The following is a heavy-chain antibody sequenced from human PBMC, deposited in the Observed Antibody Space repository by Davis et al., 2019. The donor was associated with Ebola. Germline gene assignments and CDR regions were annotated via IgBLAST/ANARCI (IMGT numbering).Heavy chain of an antibody. CDR1: GGSISSYY. Sequence: MPSETLSLTCTVSGGSISSYYWSWIRQPPGKGLEWIGYIYYSGSTNYNPSLKSRVTISVDTSKNQFSLKLSSVTAADTAVYYCARAKRDGYNWPYFDYWGQGTLVTVSS. V-gene: IGHV4-59*01. CDR2: IYYSGST. CDR3: ARAKRDGYNWPYFDY. J-gene: IGHJ4*02. D-gene: IGHD5-24*01.